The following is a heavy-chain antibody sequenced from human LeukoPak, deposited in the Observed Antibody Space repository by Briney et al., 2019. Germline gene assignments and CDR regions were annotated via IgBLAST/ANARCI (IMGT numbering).Heavy chain of an antibody. CDR3: ARGRFKNSSGYYYTSPSFFDY. CDR1: GGSFSGYY. D-gene: IGHD3-22*01. V-gene: IGHV4-34*01. Sequence: SETLSLTCAVYGGSFSGYYWSWIRQPPGKGLEWIGEINHSGSTNYNPSLKSRVTISVDTSKNQFSLSLSSVTAADTAVYYCARGRFKNSSGYYYTSPSFFDYWGQGTLVTVSS. J-gene: IGHJ4*02. CDR2: INHSGST.